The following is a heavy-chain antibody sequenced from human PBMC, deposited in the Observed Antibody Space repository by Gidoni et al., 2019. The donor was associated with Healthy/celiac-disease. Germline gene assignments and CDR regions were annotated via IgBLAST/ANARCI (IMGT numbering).Heavy chain of an antibody. CDR1: GFSPSNARRG. Sequence: QVTLKESGPVLVKPTETLTLTCTVYGFSPSNARRGVSWIRQPPGKALEWLAHIFSTDETSYSTSLKSRLTISKDTSNSQVVLTMSTMDPVDTATYYCALIPAYGSGSYYIWFDPWGQGTLVTVSS. CDR2: IFSTDET. CDR3: ALIPAYGSGSYYIWFDP. V-gene: IGHV2-26*01. D-gene: IGHD3-10*01. J-gene: IGHJ5*02.